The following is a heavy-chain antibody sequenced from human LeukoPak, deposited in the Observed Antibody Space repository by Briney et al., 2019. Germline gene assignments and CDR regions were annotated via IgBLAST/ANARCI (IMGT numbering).Heavy chain of an antibody. D-gene: IGHD6-6*01. V-gene: IGHV1-2*02. CDR3: ARDRNSGSSLDI. CDR1: GYSFTNYG. CDR2: IYPYSGDT. Sequence: ASVEVSCKASGYSFTNYGISWVRQAPGQGLEWMGWIYPYSGDTNYAQNFQGRVTMTRDTSISTAYMELSSLKSDDTAVYYCARDRNSGSSLDIWGQGTMLTVSS. J-gene: IGHJ3*02.